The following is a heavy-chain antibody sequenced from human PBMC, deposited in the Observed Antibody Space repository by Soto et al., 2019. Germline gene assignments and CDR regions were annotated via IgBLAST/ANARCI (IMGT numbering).Heavy chain of an antibody. CDR2: XXXXXXX. J-gene: IGHJ5*02. CDR3: ARGRIAAAGTRFDP. Sequence: SXTLXXXXXXSGXSISSYYWSXIRXXPGKGLEXXXXXXXXXXXNYNPSLKSRVTISVDTSKNQFSLKLSSVTAADTAVYYCARGRIAAAGTRFDPWGQGTLVTVSS. D-gene: IGHD6-13*01. V-gene: IGHV4-59*01. CDR1: GXSISSYY.